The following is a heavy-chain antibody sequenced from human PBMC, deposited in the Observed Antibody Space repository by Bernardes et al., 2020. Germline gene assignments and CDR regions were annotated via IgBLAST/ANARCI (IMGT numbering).Heavy chain of an antibody. Sequence: GRPLRFSCGASGFTFRIYAMSWVRKAPGKGLEWVSTISGSGGSTYYADSVKGRFTISRDNSKNTLYLQMNSLRAEDTAVYYCAKGLQPYYYDSSGYYCFDYWGQGTLVTVSS. CDR3: AKGLQPYYYDSSGYYCFDY. D-gene: IGHD3-22*01. J-gene: IGHJ4*02. V-gene: IGHV3-23*01. CDR2: ISGSGGST. CDR1: GFTFRIYA.